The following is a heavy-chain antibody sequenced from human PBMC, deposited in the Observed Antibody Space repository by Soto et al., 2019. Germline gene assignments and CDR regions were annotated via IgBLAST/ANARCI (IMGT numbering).Heavy chain of an antibody. CDR3: ARDSAGRGYVAFDI. V-gene: IGHV1-69*13. CDR1: GGTFSSYA. D-gene: IGHD1-1*01. CDR2: IIPIFGTA. Sequence: SVKVSCKASGGTFSSYAISWVRQAPGQGLEWMGGIIPIFGTANYAQKFQGRVTITADESTSTAYMELSSLRSEDTAVYYCARDSAGRGYVAFDIWGQGTMVTVSS. J-gene: IGHJ3*02.